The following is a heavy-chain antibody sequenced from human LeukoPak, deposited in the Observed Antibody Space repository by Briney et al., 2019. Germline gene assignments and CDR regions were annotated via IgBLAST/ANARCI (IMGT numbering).Heavy chain of an antibody. J-gene: IGHJ5*02. CDR1: GLSFGSYT. D-gene: IGHD3-22*01. CDR2: VRHDGNNK. Sequence: PGGSLRLSCAPSGLSFGSYTMTWVRQAPGKGLEWLAFVRHDGNNKYEADSVKGRLTISRDNSKNTVYLQMNSLRSEDTAVYYRAKGVRMIVVAPGSWGQGTLVTVSS. CDR3: AKGVRMIVVAPGS. V-gene: IGHV3-30*02.